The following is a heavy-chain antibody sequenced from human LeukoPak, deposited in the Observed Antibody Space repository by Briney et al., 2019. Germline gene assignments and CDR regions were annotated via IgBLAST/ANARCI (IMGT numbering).Heavy chain of an antibody. J-gene: IGHJ3*02. CDR2: IYYSGST. CDR3: ARLVFWNDGSAAFDI. D-gene: IGHD1-1*01. Sequence: SETLSLTCTVSGGSISSSSYYWGWIRQPPGKGLEWIGSIYYSGSTYYNPSLKSRVTISVDTSKNQFSLKLSSVTAADTAVYYCARLVFWNDGSAAFDIWGQGTMVTVSS. CDR1: GGSISSSSYY. V-gene: IGHV4-39*07.